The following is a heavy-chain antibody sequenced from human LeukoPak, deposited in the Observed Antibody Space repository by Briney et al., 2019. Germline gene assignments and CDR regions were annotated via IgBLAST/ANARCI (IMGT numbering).Heavy chain of an antibody. V-gene: IGHV4-59*12. D-gene: IGHD3-3*01. Sequence: SETLSLTCTVSGGSISSYYWSWIRQPPGKGLEWIGYIYYSGSTNYNPSLKSRVSMSLDTSKNQFSLKLNSVTAADTAVYYCARAGFWSGYRFDLWGQGTLVSVSS. CDR3: ARAGFWSGYRFDL. J-gene: IGHJ4*02. CDR1: GGSISSYY. CDR2: IYYSGST.